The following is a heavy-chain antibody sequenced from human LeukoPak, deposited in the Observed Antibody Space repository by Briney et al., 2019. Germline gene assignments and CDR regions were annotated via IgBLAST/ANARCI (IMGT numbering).Heavy chain of an antibody. CDR3: ARDPEYSYGYSFDY. V-gene: IGHV3-30*03. J-gene: IGHJ4*02. D-gene: IGHD5-18*01. CDR2: TSYDGGNE. CDR1: GFTFSRHG. Sequence: GGSLRLSCAASGFTFSRHGMHWVRQAPGKGLEWVAVTSYDGGNEYYADTVKGRFTISRDNSRNMVFLQMNSLRHEDTGVYYCARDPEYSYGYSFDYWGQGTLVTVSS.